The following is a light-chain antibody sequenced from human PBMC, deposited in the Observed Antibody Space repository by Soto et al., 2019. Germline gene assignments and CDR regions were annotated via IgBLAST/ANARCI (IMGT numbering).Light chain of an antibody. V-gene: IGLV2-14*03. J-gene: IGLJ1*01. Sequence: QSVLTQPASVSGSPGQSIAISCTGTSSDVDAYNFVSWYQHHPGKAPKLMIFDVSNRPSGVSNRFSGSKSGSTASLTISGLQAEDEADYYCASYTPSSTYVFGTGTKVTVL. CDR3: ASYTPSSTYV. CDR2: DVS. CDR1: SSDVDAYNF.